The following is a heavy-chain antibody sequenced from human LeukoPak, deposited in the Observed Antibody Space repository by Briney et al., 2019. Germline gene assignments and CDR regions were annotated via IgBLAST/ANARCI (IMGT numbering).Heavy chain of an antibody. CDR1: GYSNSSGYY. CDR2: IYHSGST. CDR3: ARGKGDY. J-gene: IGHJ4*02. Sequence: SETLSLTCAVSGYSNSSGYYWGWIRQPPGKGLEWIGSIYHSGSTYYNPSLKSRVTISVDTSKNQFSLKLSSVTAADTAVYYCARGKGDYWGQGTLVTVSS. V-gene: IGHV4-38-2*01.